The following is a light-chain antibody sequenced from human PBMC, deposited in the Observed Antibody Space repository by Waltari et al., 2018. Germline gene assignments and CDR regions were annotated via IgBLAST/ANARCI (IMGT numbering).Light chain of an antibody. Sequence: DIQLTQSPSFLSASVGDRVTITCRASQGISSYLAWYQQKPGKAPKLLIYAASTLQTGVPSRFSGSESGTEFTLTISSLQPSDFATYYCQQLNSYPFTFGPGTKVAIK. CDR1: QGISSY. CDR2: AAS. J-gene: IGKJ3*01. V-gene: IGKV1-9*01. CDR3: QQLNSYPFT.